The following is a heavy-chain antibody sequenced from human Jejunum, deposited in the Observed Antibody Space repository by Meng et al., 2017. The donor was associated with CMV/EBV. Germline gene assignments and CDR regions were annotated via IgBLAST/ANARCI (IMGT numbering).Heavy chain of an antibody. J-gene: IGHJ4*02. CDR1: FSFSSYG. CDR3: AKDQSTSSWYVGYFDS. CDR2: IRYDGSDR. D-gene: IGHD6-13*01. V-gene: IGHV3-30*02. Sequence: FSFSSYGMHWVRQAPGKGLEWVTFIRYDGSDRYYADSVKGRFTISRDNSKNTLYLQMNSLKVEDTALYYCAKDQSTSSWYVGYFDSWGQGALVTVSS.